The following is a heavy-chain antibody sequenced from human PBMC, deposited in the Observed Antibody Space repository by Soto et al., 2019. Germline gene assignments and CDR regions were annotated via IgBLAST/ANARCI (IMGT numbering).Heavy chain of an antibody. Sequence: SETLSLTCAVSGGSISSGGYSWSWIRQPPGKGLEWIGYIYHSGSTYYNPSLKSRVTISVDRSKNQFSLKLSSVTAADTAVYYCASGYCSGGSCYSAYFDYWGQGTPVPVSP. D-gene: IGHD2-15*01. CDR3: ASGYCSGGSCYSAYFDY. CDR1: GGSISSGGYS. CDR2: IYHSGST. V-gene: IGHV4-30-2*01. J-gene: IGHJ4*02.